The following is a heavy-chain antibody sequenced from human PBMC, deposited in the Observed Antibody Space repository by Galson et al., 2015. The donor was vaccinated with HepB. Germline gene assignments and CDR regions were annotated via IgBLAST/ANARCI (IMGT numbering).Heavy chain of an antibody. CDR3: ARDQGEIVATIASDY. CDR1: GFTFSSYA. CDR2: ISYDGSNK. J-gene: IGHJ4*02. Sequence: SLRLSCAASGFTFSSYAMHWVRQAPGKGLEWVAVISYDGSNKYYADSVKGRFTISRDNSKNTLYLQMNSLRAEDTAVYYCARDQGEIVATIASDYWGQGTLVTVSS. D-gene: IGHD5-12*01. V-gene: IGHV3-30-3*01.